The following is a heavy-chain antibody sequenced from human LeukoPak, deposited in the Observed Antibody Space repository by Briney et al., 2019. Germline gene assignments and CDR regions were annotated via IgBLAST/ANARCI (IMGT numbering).Heavy chain of an antibody. J-gene: IGHJ4*02. CDR3: AKGPSSTRRHIDY. Sequence: GGSLRLSCAASGFTFSSYAMSWVRQAPGEGLEWVSAISGSCGSTYYADSVKGRFTIYRDNSKNTLYLQMNSLRAEDTAVYYCAKGPSSTRRHIDYWGQGTLVTVSS. CDR1: GFTFSSYA. D-gene: IGHD2-2*01. V-gene: IGHV3-23*01. CDR2: ISGSCGST.